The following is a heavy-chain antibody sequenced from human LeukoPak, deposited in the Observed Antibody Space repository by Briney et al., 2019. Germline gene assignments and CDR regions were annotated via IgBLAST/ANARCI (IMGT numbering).Heavy chain of an antibody. CDR3: ARDSPLGCGGDCYYFDY. Sequence: SVKGRFTISRDNAKNSLYLQMNSLRAEDTAVYYCARDSPLGCGGDCYYFDYWGQGTLVTVSS. V-gene: IGHV3-21*01. D-gene: IGHD2-21*02. J-gene: IGHJ4*02.